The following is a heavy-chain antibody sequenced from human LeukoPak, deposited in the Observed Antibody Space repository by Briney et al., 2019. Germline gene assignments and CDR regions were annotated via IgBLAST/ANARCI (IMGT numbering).Heavy chain of an antibody. Sequence: PGGSLRPSCAASGFTFDDYGMSWVRQAPGKGLEWVSGINWNGGSTGYADSVKGRFTISRDNAKNSLYLQMNSLRAEDTALYHCARGGYCSSTSCLRDPYYYYYGMDVWGQGTTVTVSS. V-gene: IGHV3-20*01. D-gene: IGHD2-2*01. CDR2: INWNGGST. J-gene: IGHJ6*02. CDR1: GFTFDDYG. CDR3: ARGGYCSSTSCLRDPYYYYYGMDV.